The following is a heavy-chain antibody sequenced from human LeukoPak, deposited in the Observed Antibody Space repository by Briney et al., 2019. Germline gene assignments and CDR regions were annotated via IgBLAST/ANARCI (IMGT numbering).Heavy chain of an antibody. D-gene: IGHD3-22*01. CDR2: INHSGST. V-gene: IGHV4-34*01. CDR3: ARVVTMIVVNLPWFDP. Sequence: SETLSLTCAVYGRSFSGYYWSWIRQPPGKGLEWIGEINHSGSTNYNPSLKSRVTISVDTSKNQFSLKLSSVTAADTAVYYCARVVTMIVVNLPWFDPWGQGTLVTVSS. J-gene: IGHJ5*02. CDR1: GRSFSGYY.